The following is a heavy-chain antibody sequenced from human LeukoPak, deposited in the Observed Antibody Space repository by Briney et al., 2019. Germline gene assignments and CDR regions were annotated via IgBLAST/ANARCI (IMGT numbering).Heavy chain of an antibody. CDR1: GYTFTSYG. Sequence: ASVKVSCKASGYTFTSYGISWVRQAPGQGLEWMGWISAYNGNTNYAQKLQGRVTMTTDTSTSTAYMELRSLRSDDTAVYYCARDVYRSYYYDSSGIFDYWGQGTLVTVSS. CDR2: ISAYNGNT. CDR3: ARDVYRSYYYDSSGIFDY. D-gene: IGHD3-22*01. J-gene: IGHJ4*02. V-gene: IGHV1-18*01.